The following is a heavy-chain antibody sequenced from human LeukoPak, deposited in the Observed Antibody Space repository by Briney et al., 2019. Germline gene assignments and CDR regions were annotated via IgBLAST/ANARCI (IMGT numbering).Heavy chain of an antibody. V-gene: IGHV3-30*04. Sequence: GGSLRLSCAASGFTFSSYAMHWVRQAPGKGLEWVAVISYDGSNKYYADSVKGRFTISRDNSKNTLYLQMNSLRAEDTAVYYCARVGGDGYNYFKYYFDYWGQGTLVTVSS. CDR1: GFTFSSYA. CDR2: ISYDGSNK. CDR3: ARVGGDGYNYFKYYFDY. D-gene: IGHD5-24*01. J-gene: IGHJ4*02.